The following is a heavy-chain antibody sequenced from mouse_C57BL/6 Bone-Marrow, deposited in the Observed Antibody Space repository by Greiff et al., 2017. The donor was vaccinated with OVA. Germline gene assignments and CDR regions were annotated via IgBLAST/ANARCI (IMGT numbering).Heavy chain of an antibody. CDR1: GYSITSDY. J-gene: IGHJ4*01. CDR3: ARGVTTLRNAMDY. V-gene: IGHV3-8*01. Sequence: EVKLQESGPGLAKPSQTLSLTCSVTGYSITSDYWNWIRKFPGNKLEYMGYISYSGSTYYNPSLKSRISITRDTSKNQYYLQLTSVTTEDTATYYCARGVTTLRNAMDYWGQGTSVTVSS. D-gene: IGHD2-2*01. CDR2: ISYSGST.